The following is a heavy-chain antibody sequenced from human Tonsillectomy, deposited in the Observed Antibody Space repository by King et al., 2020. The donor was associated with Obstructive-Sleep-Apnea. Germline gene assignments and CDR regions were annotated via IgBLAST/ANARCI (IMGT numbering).Heavy chain of an antibody. CDR1: GGSISSGGYY. CDR2: IYYSGST. V-gene: IGHV4-31*03. CDR3: ARDGRYCSGGSCYPVRAFDI. Sequence: VPLQESGPGLVKPSQTLSLTCTVSGGSISSGGYYWSWIRQHPGKGLEWIGYIYYSGSTYYNPSLKSRVTISVDTSKNQFSLKLSSVTAADTAVYYCARDGRYCSGGSCYPVRAFDIWGQGTMVTVSS. D-gene: IGHD2-15*01. J-gene: IGHJ3*02.